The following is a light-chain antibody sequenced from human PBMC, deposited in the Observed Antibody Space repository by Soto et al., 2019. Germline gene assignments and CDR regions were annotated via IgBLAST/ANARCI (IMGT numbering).Light chain of an antibody. V-gene: IGKV1-5*03. J-gene: IGKJ5*01. CDR3: QQYNGYSIT. Sequence: DIQMTQSPSTLSESEGDRVTITCRASQSISVWLAWYQQKPGKAPKLLIYKASNLQTGVPSRFSGSGSGTEFTLTISSLQPDDFATYYCQQYNGYSITFGQGTRLEIK. CDR1: QSISVW. CDR2: KAS.